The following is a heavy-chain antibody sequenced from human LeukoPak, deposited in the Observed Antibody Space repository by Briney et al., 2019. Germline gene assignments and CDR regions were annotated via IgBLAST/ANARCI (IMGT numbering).Heavy chain of an antibody. Sequence: ASVKVSCKTSGYTFVNYAITWVRQAPGQGLEWMGWIAAYNGKTNYAQKLQGRVTMTTDTSTSTAYMELRTLRSDDTAVYFCARVKFDILSGFYIPHIFDIWGQGTMVTVSS. V-gene: IGHV1-18*01. CDR3: ARVKFDILSGFYIPHIFDI. CDR1: GYTFVNYA. CDR2: IAAYNGKT. J-gene: IGHJ3*02. D-gene: IGHD3-9*01.